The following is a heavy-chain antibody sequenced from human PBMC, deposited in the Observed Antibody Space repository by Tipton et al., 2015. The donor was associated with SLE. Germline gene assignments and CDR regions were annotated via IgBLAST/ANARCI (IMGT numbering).Heavy chain of an antibody. Sequence: TLSLTCAVYGGSFSGYYWTWIRQSPGKGLEWIGSIYYTGTTDYNPSLKSRVTILVDTSKYQVSLRLRSLTAADTAVYYCARDRHYRGNVWFDPWGRGILVTVSS. CDR2: IYYTGTT. J-gene: IGHJ5*02. V-gene: IGHV4-34*11. CDR1: GGSFSGYY. CDR3: ARDRHYRGNVWFDP. D-gene: IGHD5-12*01.